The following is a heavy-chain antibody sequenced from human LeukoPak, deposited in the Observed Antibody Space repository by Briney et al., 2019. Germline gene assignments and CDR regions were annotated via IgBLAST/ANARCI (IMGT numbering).Heavy chain of an antibody. D-gene: IGHD3-16*01. CDR1: GYTFTSYG. Sequence: ASVKVSCKASGYTFTSYGISWVRQATGQGLEWMGWISAYNGNTNYAQKLQGRVTMTTDTSTSTAYMELRSLRSDDTAVYYCARLSVTDYVWGSWGQGTLVTVSS. CDR2: ISAYNGNT. V-gene: IGHV1-18*01. J-gene: IGHJ4*02. CDR3: ARLSVTDYVWGS.